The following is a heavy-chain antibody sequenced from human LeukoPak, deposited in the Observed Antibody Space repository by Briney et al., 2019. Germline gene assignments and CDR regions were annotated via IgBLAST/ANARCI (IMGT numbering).Heavy chain of an antibody. D-gene: IGHD3-10*01. Sequence: PEGSLRLSCAASGSTFEDYGMSWVRQAPGKGLEYVSGVNWNGGSTGYAESVKGRFTISRDNAKNVLFLQMNSLRVEDTALYYCARNTLSMIRGIIGHYYNYMDVWGKGTTVTVSS. CDR3: ARNTLSMIRGIIGHYYNYMDV. J-gene: IGHJ6*03. CDR2: VNWNGGST. CDR1: GSTFEDYG. V-gene: IGHV3-20*04.